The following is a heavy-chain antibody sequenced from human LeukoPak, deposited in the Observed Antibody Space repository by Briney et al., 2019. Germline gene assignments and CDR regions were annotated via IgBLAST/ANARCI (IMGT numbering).Heavy chain of an antibody. CDR1: GFTFSSDA. Sequence: GGSLRLSCAASGFTFSSDAMSWVRQAPGKGLEWVSAIGTAGDTYYPGSVTGRFTISSENAKNSLYLQMNSLRAGDTAVYYCARAEDYGDYGMDVWGQGTTVTVSS. CDR3: ARAEDYGDYGMDV. J-gene: IGHJ6*02. CDR2: IGTAGDT. D-gene: IGHD4-17*01. V-gene: IGHV3-13*01.